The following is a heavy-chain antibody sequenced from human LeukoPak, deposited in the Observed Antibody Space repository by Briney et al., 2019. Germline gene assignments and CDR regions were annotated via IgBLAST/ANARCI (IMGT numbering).Heavy chain of an antibody. CDR3: ARDYCTNGVCPTNDAFDI. D-gene: IGHD2-8*01. Sequence: ASVKVSCKASGGTFSSYAISWVRQAPGQGLEWMGRIIPILGIANYAQKFQGRVTITADKSTSTAYMELSSLRSEDTAVYYCARDYCTNGVCPTNDAFDIWGQGTMVTVSS. CDR1: GGTFSSYA. V-gene: IGHV1-69*04. CDR2: IIPILGIA. J-gene: IGHJ3*02.